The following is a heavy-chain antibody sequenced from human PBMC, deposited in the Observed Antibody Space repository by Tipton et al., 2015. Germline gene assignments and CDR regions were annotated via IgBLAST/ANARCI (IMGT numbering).Heavy chain of an antibody. J-gene: IGHJ4*02. V-gene: IGHV4-61*01. CDR3: ARAQGSAAPFDY. D-gene: IGHD6-13*01. CDR2: KYSSGST. Sequence: LRLSCTVSGGSVSSGSYYWSWIRQPPGKGLEWIGYKYSSGSTNYNSSLKSRLTLSEDTSKRQFSLKLTSVTAADTAVYFWARAQGSAAPFDYWGQGTLVTVSS. CDR1: GGSVSSGSYY.